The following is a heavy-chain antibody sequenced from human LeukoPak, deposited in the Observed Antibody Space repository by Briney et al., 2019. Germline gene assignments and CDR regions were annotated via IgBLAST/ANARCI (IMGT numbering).Heavy chain of an antibody. J-gene: IGHJ6*02. Sequence: GGSLRLSCVASRFTFSTYWMSWVRQAPGKGQEWVANIKQDGSEQYYVDSVKGRFTISRDNAKNSLYLQMNSLRAEDTAVYYCAREVTIFGVVIMSYYYYGLDVWGQGTTVTVSS. CDR1: RFTFSTYW. CDR2: IKQDGSEQ. CDR3: AREVTIFGVVIMSYYYYGLDV. D-gene: IGHD3-3*01. V-gene: IGHV3-7*01.